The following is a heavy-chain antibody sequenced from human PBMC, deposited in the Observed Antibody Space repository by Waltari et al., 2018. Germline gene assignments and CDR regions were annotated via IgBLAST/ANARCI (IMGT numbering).Heavy chain of an antibody. V-gene: IGHV4-39*01. CDR3: ARHCYDFPRLPEI. J-gene: IGHJ4*02. Sequence: LQLQESGPGLEQPSETLSLPCPVSGGTITSTGYYWGWIRQPPGKGLEGIGSVHCSGDTSYNPSLKSRFTISVDTSKNEFSLKLTSVTAADTSVYYCARHCYDFPRLPEIWGQGTLVTVSS. CDR2: VHCSGDT. D-gene: IGHD6-25*01. CDR1: GGTITSTGYY.